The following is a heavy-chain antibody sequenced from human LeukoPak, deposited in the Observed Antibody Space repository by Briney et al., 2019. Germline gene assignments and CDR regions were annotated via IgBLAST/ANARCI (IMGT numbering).Heavy chain of an antibody. Sequence: PSETLSLTCTVSGGSISSGHYYWTWIRQHPGKGLEWIGYIYYRGNTYSNPSLTGRLTNSVDTSKNQFSLRLSSVTAADTAVYYCARSSVTADDFYYYYMDAWGKGTTVTVSS. V-gene: IGHV4-31*03. J-gene: IGHJ6*03. D-gene: IGHD1-20*01. CDR3: ARSSVTADDFYYYYMDA. CDR1: GGSISSGHYY. CDR2: IYYRGNT.